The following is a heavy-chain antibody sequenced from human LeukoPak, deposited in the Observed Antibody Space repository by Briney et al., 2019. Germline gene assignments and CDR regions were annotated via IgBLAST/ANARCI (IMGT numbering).Heavy chain of an antibody. CDR1: GYTFTGYY. D-gene: IGHD3-3*01. Sequence: ASVKVSCKASGYTFTGYYMHRVRQAPGQGLEWMGWINPNSGGTNYAQKFQGRVTMTRDTSISTAYMELSRLRSDDTAVYYCARDITIFGVVTILGYYYYGMDVWGQGTTVTVSS. J-gene: IGHJ6*02. CDR2: INPNSGGT. CDR3: ARDITIFGVVTILGYYYYGMDV. V-gene: IGHV1-2*02.